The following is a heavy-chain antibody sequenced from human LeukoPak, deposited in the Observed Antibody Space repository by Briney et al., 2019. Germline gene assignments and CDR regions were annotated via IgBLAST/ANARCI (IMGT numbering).Heavy chain of an antibody. Sequence: GGSLRLSCAASGFTFSNYWMTWVRQAPGKGLEWVANIKPDGSEKYYVDSVKGRFTISRDNAKNSLYLQMNSLRADDTAVYYCASGYSSSWATFDYWGQGTLVTVSS. J-gene: IGHJ4*02. CDR2: IKPDGSEK. D-gene: IGHD6-13*01. CDR3: ASGYSSSWATFDY. V-gene: IGHV3-7*01. CDR1: GFTFSNYW.